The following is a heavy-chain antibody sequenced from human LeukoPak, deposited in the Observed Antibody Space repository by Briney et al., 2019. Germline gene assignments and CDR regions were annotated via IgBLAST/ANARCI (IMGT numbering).Heavy chain of an antibody. V-gene: IGHV3-48*03. CDR1: GFTFSSYE. J-gene: IGHJ4*02. D-gene: IGHD3-22*01. CDR2: ISSSGSTR. Sequence: GGSLRLSCAASGFTFSSYEMNWVRQAPGKGLEWVSYISSSGSTRYYAESVKGRFTISRDNAKNSLNLQMNSLTAEDTAVYYCAKDLHYYDSSGPRFVDYWGQGTLVTVSS. CDR3: AKDLHYYDSSGPRFVDY.